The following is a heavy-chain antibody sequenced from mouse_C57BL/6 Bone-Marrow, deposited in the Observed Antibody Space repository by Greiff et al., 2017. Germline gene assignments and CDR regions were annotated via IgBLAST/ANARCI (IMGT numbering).Heavy chain of an antibody. Sequence: VHLVESGAELVRPGTSVKMSCKASGYTFTNYWIGWAKQRPGHGLEWIGDIYPGGGYTNYNEKFKGKATLTADKSSSTAYMQFSSLTSEDSAIYYCARSKGFDYWGQGTTLTVSS. V-gene: IGHV1-63*01. J-gene: IGHJ2*01. CDR1: GYTFTNYW. CDR2: IYPGGGYT. CDR3: ARSKGFDY.